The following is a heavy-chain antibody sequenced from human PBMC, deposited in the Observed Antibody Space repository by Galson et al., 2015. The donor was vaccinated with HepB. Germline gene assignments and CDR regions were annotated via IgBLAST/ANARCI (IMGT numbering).Heavy chain of an antibody. CDR2: ISYDGSNK. J-gene: IGHJ6*02. D-gene: IGHD3-22*01. CDR3: AKLSSYYYDSSGYNSYYYYGMDV. CDR1: GFTFSSYG. V-gene: IGHV3-30*18. Sequence: SLRLSCAASGFTFSSYGMHWVRQAPGKGLEWVAVISYDGSNKYYADSVKGRFTISRDNSKNTLYLQMNSLRAEDTAVYYCAKLSSYYYDSSGYNSYYYYGMDVWGQGTTVTVSS.